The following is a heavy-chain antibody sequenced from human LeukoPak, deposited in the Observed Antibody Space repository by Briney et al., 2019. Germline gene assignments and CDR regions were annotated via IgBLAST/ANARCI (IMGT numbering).Heavy chain of an antibody. J-gene: IGHJ5*02. CDR1: GFTFSSYS. V-gene: IGHV3-21*01. CDR3: ARAAVLLWFGELPNNWFDP. Sequence: PGGSLRLSCAASGFTFSSYSMNWVRQAPGKGLEWVSSISSSSSYIYYADSVKGRFTISRDNSKNTLYLQMNSLRAEDTAVYYCARAAVLLWFGELPNNWFDPWGQGTLVTVSS. D-gene: IGHD3-10*01. CDR2: ISSSSSYI.